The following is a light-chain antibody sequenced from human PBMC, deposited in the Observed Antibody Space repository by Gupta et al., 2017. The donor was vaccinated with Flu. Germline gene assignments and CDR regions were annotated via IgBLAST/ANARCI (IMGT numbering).Light chain of an antibody. CDR1: QSLLHSNGYNY. CDR2: LGS. J-gene: IGKJ3*01. V-gene: IGKV2-28*01. Sequence: DIVMTQSPLSLPVTPGEPASISCRSSQSLLHSNGYNYLDWYLQKPGQAPQLLIYLGSNRASGVNDRFSGSGEGTDFTLKISRGEAEDVGVYYCMQARQNPHSNPFGHGTKVDIK. CDR3: MQARQNPHSNP.